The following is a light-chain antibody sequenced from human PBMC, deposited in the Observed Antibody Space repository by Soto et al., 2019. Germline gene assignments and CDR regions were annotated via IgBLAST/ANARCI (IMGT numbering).Light chain of an antibody. Sequence: DIQMTQSPSTLSASVGDRVTITCRASQSIASWLAWYQQKPGKAPKLLIYDASELESGVPSRFSGSTSGTEFTLTISSLQPDDFATYYCQQYDTYWTFGPGTKVDIK. CDR3: QQYDTYWT. V-gene: IGKV1-5*01. J-gene: IGKJ3*01. CDR2: DAS. CDR1: QSIASW.